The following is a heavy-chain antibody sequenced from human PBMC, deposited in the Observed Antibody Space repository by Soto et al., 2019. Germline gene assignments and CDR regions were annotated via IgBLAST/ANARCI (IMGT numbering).Heavy chain of an antibody. Sequence: EVELLESGGAFIQPGGSLRLSCAASGFPFSNYAMAWVRQASGKGLEWVSGISGNSGHAFYADSVKGRFTSSRDNSRNTLYLQMESLRAEDTATYYCARAPSEYIWGSYLRYFEYWGHGTLVAVSS. CDR1: GFPFSNYA. CDR2: ISGNSGHA. J-gene: IGHJ4*01. V-gene: IGHV3-23*01. CDR3: ARAPSEYIWGSYLRYFEY. D-gene: IGHD3-16*02.